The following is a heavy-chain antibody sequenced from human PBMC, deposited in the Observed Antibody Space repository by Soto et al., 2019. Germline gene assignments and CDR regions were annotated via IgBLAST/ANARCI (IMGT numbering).Heavy chain of an antibody. CDR2: IWYDGSNK. Sequence: GGSLRLSCAASGFTFSSYGMHWVRQAPGKGLEWVAVIWYDGSNKYYADSVKGRFTISRDNSKNTLYLQMNSLRAEDTAVYYCARVQIHNLPGSGTTNYYDTSDSWGQGTLVTVSS. CDR1: GFTFSSYG. J-gene: IGHJ4*02. V-gene: IGHV3-33*01. D-gene: IGHD3-22*01. CDR3: ARVQIHNLPGSGTTNYYDTSDS.